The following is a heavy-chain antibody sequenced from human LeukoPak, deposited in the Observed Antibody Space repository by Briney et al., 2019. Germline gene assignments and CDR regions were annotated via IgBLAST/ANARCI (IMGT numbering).Heavy chain of an antibody. J-gene: IGHJ4*02. CDR3: ARGGQLYY. Sequence: GSLRLSCAASGFTFSSYAMHWVRQAPGKGLEWVAVISYDGSNKYYADSVKGRFTISRDNSKDTLYLQMNSLRAEDTAVYYCARGGQLYYWGQGTLVAVSS. CDR1: GFTFSSYA. V-gene: IGHV3-30-3*01. D-gene: IGHD2-2*01. CDR2: ISYDGSNK.